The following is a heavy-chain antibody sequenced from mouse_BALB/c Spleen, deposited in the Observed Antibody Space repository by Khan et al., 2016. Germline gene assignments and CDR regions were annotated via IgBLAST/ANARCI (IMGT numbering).Heavy chain of an antibody. CDR3: AMHYYGYLDY. Sequence: QIQLVQSGPELKKPGETVKISCKASGYTFTNYGMNWVKQAPGQGLKWMGWINTNTGEPTYAEEFKGRFAFSLETSASTAYLQINNLKNEDTSTYFCAMHYYGYLDYWGQGTTLTVSS. D-gene: IGHD1-2*01. CDR2: INTNTGEP. J-gene: IGHJ2*01. V-gene: IGHV9-3*02. CDR1: GYTFTNYG.